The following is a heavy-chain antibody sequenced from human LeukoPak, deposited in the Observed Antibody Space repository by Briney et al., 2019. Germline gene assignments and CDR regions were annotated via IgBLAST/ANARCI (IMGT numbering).Heavy chain of an antibody. V-gene: IGHV4-59*08. CDR3: AGSEGYWYFDL. J-gene: IGHJ2*01. Sequence: KASETLSLTCTVSGGSISSYYWSWIRQPPGKGLEWIGYIYYSGSTNYNPSLKSRVTISVDTSKNQFSLELSSVTAADTAVYYCAGSEGYWYFDLWGRGTLVTVSS. CDR1: GGSISSYY. CDR2: IYYSGST.